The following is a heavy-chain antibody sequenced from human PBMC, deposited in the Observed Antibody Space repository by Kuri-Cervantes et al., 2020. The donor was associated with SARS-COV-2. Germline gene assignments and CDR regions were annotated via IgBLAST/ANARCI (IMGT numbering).Heavy chain of an antibody. CDR1: GFTFTSSA. J-gene: IGHJ4*02. D-gene: IGHD3-16*02. CDR3: ARDQGNDYVWGSYRFPNPKFDY. Sequence: SVKVSCKASGFTFTSSAVQWVRQARGQRLEWIGWIVVGSGNTNYAQKFQERVTITRDMSTSTAYMELSSLRSEDTAVYYCARDQGNDYVWGSYRFPNPKFDYWGQGTLVTVSS. CDR2: IVVGSGNT. V-gene: IGHV1-58*01.